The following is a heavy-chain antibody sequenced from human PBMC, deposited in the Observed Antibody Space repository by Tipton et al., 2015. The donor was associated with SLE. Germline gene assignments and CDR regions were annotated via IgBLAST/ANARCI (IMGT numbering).Heavy chain of an antibody. J-gene: IGHJ4*02. CDR2: IYFSGTS. CDR1: GGSISSSSYS. D-gene: IGHD3-10*01. Sequence: TLSLTCTVSGGSISSSSYSWGWIRQPPGKGLEWIGTIYFSGTSYYNPSLQSRVIISVDTSKNQFSLKLSSVTAADTAFYYCARVGSGVDYWGQGTLVTVSS. CDR3: ARVGSGVDY. V-gene: IGHV4-39*07.